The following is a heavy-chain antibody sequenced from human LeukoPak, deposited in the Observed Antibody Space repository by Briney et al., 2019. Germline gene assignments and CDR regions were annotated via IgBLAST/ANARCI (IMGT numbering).Heavy chain of an antibody. CDR3: ARALYLNWVGYYGMDV. CDR2: INHSGGT. D-gene: IGHD7-27*01. Sequence: SETLSLTCAVYGGSFSGYYWSWIRQPPGKGLEWIGEINHSGGTNYNPSLKSRVTISVDTSKNQFSLKLSSVTAADTAVYYCARALYLNWVGYYGMDVWGQGTTVTVSS. J-gene: IGHJ6*02. V-gene: IGHV4-34*01. CDR1: GGSFSGYY.